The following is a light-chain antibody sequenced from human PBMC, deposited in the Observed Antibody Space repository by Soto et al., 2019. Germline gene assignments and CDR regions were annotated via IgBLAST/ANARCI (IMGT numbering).Light chain of an antibody. CDR1: SSNIGAGYD. CDR2: ANS. Sequence: QSVLTQPPSVSGAPGQRVTISCTGSSSNIGAGYDVHWYQQLPGAAPKLLIHANSHRPSGVPDRFSGSRSGTSASLAITGLQGEDEADYFCPTYDSSLRGSLFGGGTKLTVL. V-gene: IGLV1-40*01. J-gene: IGLJ3*02. CDR3: PTYDSSLRGSL.